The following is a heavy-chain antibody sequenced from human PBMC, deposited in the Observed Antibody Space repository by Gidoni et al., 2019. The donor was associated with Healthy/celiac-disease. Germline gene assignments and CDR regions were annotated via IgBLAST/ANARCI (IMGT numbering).Heavy chain of an antibody. J-gene: IGHJ4*02. CDR1: GGSLSSSSYY. D-gene: IGHD6-19*01. CDR3: ARQLSEWLVLD. CDR2: IYYSGST. V-gene: IGHV4-39*01. Sequence: QLQLQESGSGLVKPSETLSLTCTVSGGSLSSSSYYWGWIRQPPGKGLEWIGSIYYSGSTYYNPSLKSRVTISVDTSKNQFSLKLSSVTAADTAVYYCARQLSEWLVLDWGQGTLVTVSS.